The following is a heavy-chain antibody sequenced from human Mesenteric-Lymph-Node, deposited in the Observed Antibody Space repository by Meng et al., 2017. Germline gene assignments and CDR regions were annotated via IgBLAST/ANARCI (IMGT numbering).Heavy chain of an antibody. CDR2: ISWDGGST. J-gene: IGHJ3*02. V-gene: IGHV3-43D*04. D-gene: IGHD2-21*02. CDR3: AKDYCGGDCSALDI. Sequence: GGSLRLSCAASGFTFDDYAMHWVRQAPGKGLEWVSLISWDGGSTYYADSVKGRFTISRDNAKSSLYLQMNSLRAEDTALYYCAKDYCGGDCSALDIWGQGTMVTVSS. CDR1: GFTFDDYA.